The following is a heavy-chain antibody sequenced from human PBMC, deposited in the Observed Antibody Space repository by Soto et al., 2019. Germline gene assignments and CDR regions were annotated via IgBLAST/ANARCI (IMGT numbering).Heavy chain of an antibody. CDR2: IYATGTT. CDR1: GASISGFY. CDR3: VRDGTKTLRDWFDH. V-gene: IGHV4-4*07. J-gene: IGHJ5*02. Sequence: PSETLSLTCTVSGASISGFYWSWIRKSAGKGLEWIGLIYATGTTDYNPSLKSRVMMSVDTSKKQFSLKLRSVTAADTAVYYCVRDGTKTLRDWFDHWGQGISVTVSS. D-gene: IGHD1-1*01.